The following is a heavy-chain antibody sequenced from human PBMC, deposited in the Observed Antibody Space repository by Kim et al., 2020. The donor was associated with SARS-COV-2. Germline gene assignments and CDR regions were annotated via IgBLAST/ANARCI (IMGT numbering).Heavy chain of an antibody. Sequence: GGSLRLSCAASGFTFSSYSMNWVRQAPGKGLEWVSYISSSSSTIYYADSVKGRFTISRDNAKNSLYLQMNSLRAEDTAVYYCARVGWWGGWYSDYYYGMDVWGQGTTVTVSS. CDR3: ARVGWWGGWYSDYYYGMDV. CDR2: ISSSSSTI. J-gene: IGHJ6*02. CDR1: GFTFSSYS. D-gene: IGHD6-19*01. V-gene: IGHV3-48*04.